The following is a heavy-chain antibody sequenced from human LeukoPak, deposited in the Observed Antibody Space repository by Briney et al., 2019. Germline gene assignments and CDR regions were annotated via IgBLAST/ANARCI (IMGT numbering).Heavy chain of an antibody. Sequence: ASVTVSCKTSGYTFDNYDINRVRQAAGQGLEWMGWMNPDSGNTGYAHKFQGRVTMARNTSMTTAYLELTGLASGDTAIYYCARGAPVAIFGPGYDEYFEYWGQGTVVIVSS. V-gene: IGHV1-8*01. CDR2: MNPDSGNT. J-gene: IGHJ4*02. CDR1: GYTFDNYD. CDR3: ARGAPVAIFGPGYDEYFEY. D-gene: IGHD3-3*01.